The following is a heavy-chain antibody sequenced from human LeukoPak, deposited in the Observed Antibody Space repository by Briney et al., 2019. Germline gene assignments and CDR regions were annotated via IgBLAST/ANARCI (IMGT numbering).Heavy chain of an antibody. CDR3: ARGVFVVVVAATAFDY. CDR1: GGSFSGYY. D-gene: IGHD2-15*01. Sequence: SETLSLTCAVYGGSFSGYYWSWIRQPPGKGLEWIGEINHSGSTNYNPSLKSRVTISVDTSKDQFSLKLSSVTAADTAVYYCARGVFVVVVAATAFDYWGQGTLVTVSS. CDR2: INHSGST. J-gene: IGHJ4*02. V-gene: IGHV4-34*01.